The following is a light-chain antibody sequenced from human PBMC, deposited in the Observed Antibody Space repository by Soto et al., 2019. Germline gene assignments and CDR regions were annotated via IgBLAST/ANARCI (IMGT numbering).Light chain of an antibody. CDR1: SSDVGDYNY. V-gene: IGLV2-14*03. Sequence: QSALTQPASVSGSPGQSITISCTGTSSDVGDYNYVSWYQHHPGKASKLMIYDVSSRPSGVSNRFSGSKSGNTASLTISGLQAEDEADYYCSSYSSSSSRVFGGGTKVTVL. J-gene: IGLJ3*02. CDR3: SSYSSSSSRV. CDR2: DVS.